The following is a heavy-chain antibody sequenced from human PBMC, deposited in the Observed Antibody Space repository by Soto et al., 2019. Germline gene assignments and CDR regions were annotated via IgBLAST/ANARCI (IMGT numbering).Heavy chain of an antibody. D-gene: IGHD3-9*01. CDR2: IYYSGNA. Sequence: SLTLSVTRTVAYGSIGSRSYYWGWISQPPGKGLEWIGSIYYSGNAYYNPSLQTRVTISLDKSRSQFSLKLNSVTAADSAVYFCARLEGLATISYYFDFWGPGALVTVSS. J-gene: IGHJ4*02. CDR1: YGSIGSRSYY. V-gene: IGHV4-39*01. CDR3: ARLEGLATISYYFDF.